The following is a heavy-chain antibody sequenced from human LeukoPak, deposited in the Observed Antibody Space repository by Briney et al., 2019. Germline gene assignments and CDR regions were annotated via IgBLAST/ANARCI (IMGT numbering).Heavy chain of an antibody. CDR1: GFTFSNAW. D-gene: IGHD5-24*01. V-gene: IGHV3-15*01. Sequence: GGSLRLSCAASGFTFSNAWMSWVRQAPGKGLEWVGRIKIKSDDGTADYVAPVKGRFTISRDDSKNTLYLQMNSLKTEDTAVYYCTRERWLQIGWGMDVWGRGSTVTVSS. CDR2: IKIKSDDGTA. J-gene: IGHJ6*02. CDR3: TRERWLQIGWGMDV.